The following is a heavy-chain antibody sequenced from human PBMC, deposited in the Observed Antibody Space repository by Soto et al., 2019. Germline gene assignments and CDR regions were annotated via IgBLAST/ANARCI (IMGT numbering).Heavy chain of an antibody. CDR2: INPSGST. CDR1: GYTFTSYY. CDR3: ARVDFSGGSCYSIDY. J-gene: IGHJ4*02. Sequence: ASVKVSCKASGYTFTSYYMHWVRQAPGQGLEWMGIINPSGSTSYAQKFQGRVTMTRDTSTSTVYMELSSLRSEDTAVYYCARVDFSGGSCYSIDYWGQGNLVTVYS. D-gene: IGHD2-15*01. V-gene: IGHV1-46*03.